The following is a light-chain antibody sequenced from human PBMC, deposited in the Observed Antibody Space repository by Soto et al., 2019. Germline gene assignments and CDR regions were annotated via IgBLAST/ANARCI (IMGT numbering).Light chain of an antibody. CDR1: QSVNNN. CDR2: DAF. J-gene: IGKJ1*01. Sequence: EVVMTQSPGTLSVSPGERVTLSCRASQSVNNNLVWYQQRPGQAPRLLIYDAFTRPTGIPARFSGSGSGTEFTLTISSLQSEDFAIYYWQQYYNWPWTFGQGTKVEIK. CDR3: QQYYNWPWT. V-gene: IGKV3-15*01.